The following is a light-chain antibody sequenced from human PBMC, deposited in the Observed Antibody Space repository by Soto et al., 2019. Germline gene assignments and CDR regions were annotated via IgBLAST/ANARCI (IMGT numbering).Light chain of an antibody. V-gene: IGKV1-39*01. J-gene: IGKJ1*01. CDR3: QQSYSTPWT. CDR2: EAS. Sequence: DIQMTQSPSSLSASIGDIVPSTCRTSQTIRTYINWHQQKPGKAPKLLIYEASSLQSGVPSRFSGSGSGTDFTLTISSLQPEDFAAYYCQQSYSTPWTFGQGTKVDNK. CDR1: QTIRTY.